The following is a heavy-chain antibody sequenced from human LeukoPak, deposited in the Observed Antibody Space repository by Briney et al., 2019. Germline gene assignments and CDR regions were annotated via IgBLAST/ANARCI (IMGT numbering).Heavy chain of an antibody. CDR1: GYTFTGYY. Sequence: GASVKVSCKASGYTFTGYYMHWVRQAPGQGLEWMGWINPNSGGTNYAQKFHGRVTMSTDTSTSTAYMELRSLRFDDTAIYYCAKDWHILTGRNCFDPWGQGTLVTVSS. D-gene: IGHD3-9*01. CDR2: INPNSGGT. J-gene: IGHJ5*02. V-gene: IGHV1-2*02. CDR3: AKDWHILTGRNCFDP.